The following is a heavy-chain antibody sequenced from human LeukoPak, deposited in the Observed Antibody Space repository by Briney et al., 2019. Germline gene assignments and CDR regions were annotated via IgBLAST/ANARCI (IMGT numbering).Heavy chain of an antibody. Sequence: SVKVSCKASGYTFTSYGISWVRQAPGQGLEWMGWINAYNDNTNYAQKFQGRVTMTTDTSTSTAYMELRSLRSDDTAVFYCARAGGSYSPSDYWGQGTLVTVSS. CDR3: ARAGGSYSPSDY. J-gene: IGHJ4*02. CDR1: GYTFTSYG. D-gene: IGHD2-21*01. V-gene: IGHV1-18*01. CDR2: INAYNDNT.